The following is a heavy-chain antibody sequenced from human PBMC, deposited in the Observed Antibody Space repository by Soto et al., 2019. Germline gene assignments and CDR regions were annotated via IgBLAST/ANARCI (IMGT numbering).Heavy chain of an antibody. CDR3: AREAESVVGGSYLYFYGMDV. J-gene: IGHJ6*02. CDR1: GFTFSNYA. Sequence: QVQLVESGGGVVQPGKSLRLSCAASGFTFSNYAMHWVRQAPGKGLEWLALISHDGSNRYFADSVKGRFTISRDNSKRTLYLQINSLRAEDTAVYFCAREAESVVGGSYLYFYGMDVWGQGTTVAVSS. V-gene: IGHV3-30-3*01. CDR2: ISHDGSNR. D-gene: IGHD1-26*01.